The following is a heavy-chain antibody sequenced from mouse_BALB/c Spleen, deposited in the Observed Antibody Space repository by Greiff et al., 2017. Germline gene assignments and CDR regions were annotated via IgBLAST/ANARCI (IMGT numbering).Heavy chain of an antibody. CDR2: ISYDGSN. D-gene: IGHD2-3*01. Sequence: EVQLQQSGPGLVKPSQSLSLTCSVTGYYITSGYYWNWIRQFPGNKLEWMGYISYDGSNNYNPSLKNRISITRDTSKKQFFLKLNSVTTEDTATYYCARYDGYGFAYWGQGTLVTVSA. CDR1: GYYITSGYY. V-gene: IGHV3-6*02. CDR3: ARYDGYGFAY. J-gene: IGHJ3*01.